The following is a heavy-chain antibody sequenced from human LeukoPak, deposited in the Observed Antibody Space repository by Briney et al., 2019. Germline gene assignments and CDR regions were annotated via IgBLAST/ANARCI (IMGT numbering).Heavy chain of an antibody. D-gene: IGHD6-6*01. J-gene: IGHJ4*02. CDR3: ARAQIAARAFGY. CDR1: GGSISSSSSY. V-gene: IGHV4-39*07. CDR2: IYYSGST. Sequence: SETLSLTCTVSGGSISSSSSYWGWIRQPPGKGLEWIGSIYYSGSTYYNPPLKSRVPIPVDTSKNQFSLKLSSVTAADTAVYYCARAQIAARAFGYWGQGTLVTVSS.